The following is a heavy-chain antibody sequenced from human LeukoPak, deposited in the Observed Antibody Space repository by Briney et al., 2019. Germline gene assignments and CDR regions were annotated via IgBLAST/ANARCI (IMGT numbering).Heavy chain of an antibody. D-gene: IGHD3-9*01. Sequence: GASVKVSCKASGYTFTGYYMHWVRQAPGQGLEWMGWINPNSGGTNYAQKFQGRVTMTRDTSISTAYMELSRLRSDDTAVYYCARDRAGYYRDDFDYWGQGTLVTVSS. CDR3: ARDRAGYYRDDFDY. CDR2: INPNSGGT. J-gene: IGHJ4*02. CDR1: GYTFTGYY. V-gene: IGHV1-2*02.